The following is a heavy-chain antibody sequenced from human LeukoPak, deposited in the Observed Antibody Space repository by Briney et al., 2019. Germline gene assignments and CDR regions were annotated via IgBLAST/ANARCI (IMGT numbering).Heavy chain of an antibody. CDR3: VKNPAATVDYYYYGMDV. J-gene: IGHJ6*04. CDR2: IIPIFGTA. Sequence: ASVKVSCKASGGTFSSYAISWVRQAPGQGLEWMGGIIPIFGTANYAQKFQGRVTITADESTSTAYMELSSLRSEDTAVYYCVKNPAATVDYYYYGMDVWGKGTTVTVSS. V-gene: IGHV1-69*01. D-gene: IGHD2-2*01. CDR1: GGTFSSYA.